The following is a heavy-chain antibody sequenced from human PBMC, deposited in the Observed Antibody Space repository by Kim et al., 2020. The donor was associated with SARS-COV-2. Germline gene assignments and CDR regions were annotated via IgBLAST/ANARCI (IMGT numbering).Heavy chain of an antibody. CDR1: GFTFSSYS. CDR2: ISSSSSTI. CDR3: ARGGLGFYDILTGCDY. D-gene: IGHD3-9*01. V-gene: IGHV3-48*02. J-gene: IGHJ4*02. Sequence: GGSLRLSCAASGFTFSSYSMNWVRQAPGKGLEWVSYISSSSSTIYYADSVKGRFTISRDNAKNSLYLQMNSLRDEDTAVYYCARGGLGFYDILTGCDYWGQGTLVTVSS.